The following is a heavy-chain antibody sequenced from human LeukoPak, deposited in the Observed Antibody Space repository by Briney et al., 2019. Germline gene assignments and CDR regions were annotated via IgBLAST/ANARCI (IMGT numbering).Heavy chain of an antibody. Sequence: SETLSLTCTVSGGSITSYYWSWIRQPAGKGLEWIGRIYTSGSTNYNPSLKSRVTMSVDTSKNQFSLKLSSVTAADTAVYYCARDLYSSSWFDPWGQGTLVTVSS. CDR1: GGSITSYY. J-gene: IGHJ5*02. CDR2: IYTSGST. V-gene: IGHV4-4*07. CDR3: ARDLYSSSWFDP. D-gene: IGHD6-13*01.